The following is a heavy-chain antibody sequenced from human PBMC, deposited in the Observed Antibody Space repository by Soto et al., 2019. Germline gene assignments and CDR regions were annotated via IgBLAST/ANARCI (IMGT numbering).Heavy chain of an antibody. Sequence: GGSLRLSCAVSGFTFTSYSMSWVRQAPGKGLEWVSYISSSSSTIYYADSVKGRFTISRDNAKNSLYLQMSSLRDEDTAVYYCARRISKGAMDVWGQGTTVTVSS. D-gene: IGHD2-15*01. V-gene: IGHV3-48*02. CDR3: ARRISKGAMDV. J-gene: IGHJ6*02. CDR1: GFTFTSYS. CDR2: ISSSSSTI.